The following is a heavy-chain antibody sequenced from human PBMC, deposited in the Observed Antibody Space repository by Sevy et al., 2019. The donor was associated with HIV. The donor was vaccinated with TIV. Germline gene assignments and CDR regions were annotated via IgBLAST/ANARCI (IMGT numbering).Heavy chain of an antibody. J-gene: IGHJ3*02. V-gene: IGHV4-4*07. CDR1: GGSISSYY. Sequence: SETLSLTCTVSGGSISSYYWSWIRQPAGKGLEWIGRIYTSGSTNYNPSLKSRVTMSVDTSKNQFSLKLSSVTAADTAVYYCASGVGGGDYDPRDAFDIWGQRTMVTVSS. CDR2: IYTSGST. D-gene: IGHD4-17*01. CDR3: ASGVGGGDYDPRDAFDI.